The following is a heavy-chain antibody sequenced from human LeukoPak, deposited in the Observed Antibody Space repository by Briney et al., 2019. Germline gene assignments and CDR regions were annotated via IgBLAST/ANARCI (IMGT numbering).Heavy chain of an antibody. CDR3: AKEYCSSTSCYITGDY. CDR2: IRHDGSNK. Sequence: GGSLRLSCAASGFTFSSYGMHWVRQAPGKGLEWVAFIRHDGSNKYYADSVKGRFTISRDNSKNTLYLQMNSLRAEDTAVYYCAKEYCSSTSCYITGDYWGQGTLVTVSS. V-gene: IGHV3-30*02. CDR1: GFTFSSYG. D-gene: IGHD2-2*02. J-gene: IGHJ4*02.